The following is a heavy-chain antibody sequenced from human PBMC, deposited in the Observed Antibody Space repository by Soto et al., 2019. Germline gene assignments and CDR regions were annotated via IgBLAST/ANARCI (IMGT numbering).Heavy chain of an antibody. CDR2: INPSGGST. CDR3: ARVRTSLGLLYYGMDV. CDR1: GYTFTSYY. V-gene: IGHV1-46*01. D-gene: IGHD7-27*01. J-gene: IGHJ6*02. Sequence: GASVKVSCKASGYTFTSYYMHWVRQAPGQGLEWMGIINPSGGSTSYAQKFQGRVTMTRDTSTSTVYMELSSLRSEDTAVYYCARVRTSLGLLYYGMDVWGQGTTVTVSS.